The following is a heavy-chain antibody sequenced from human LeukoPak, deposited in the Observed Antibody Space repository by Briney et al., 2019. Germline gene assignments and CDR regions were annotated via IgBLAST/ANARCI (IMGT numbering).Heavy chain of an antibody. CDR3: ARLRISWGVPAAMVWFDP. CDR1: GGSISSGDYY. CDR2: IYYSGST. V-gene: IGHV4-30-4*08. Sequence: SETLSLTCTVSGGSISSGDYYWSWIRQPPGKGLEWIGYIYYSGSTYCNPSLKSRVTISVDTSKNKFSLKLSSVTAADTAVYYCARLRISWGVPAAMVWFDPWGQGTLVTVSS. D-gene: IGHD2-2*01. J-gene: IGHJ5*02.